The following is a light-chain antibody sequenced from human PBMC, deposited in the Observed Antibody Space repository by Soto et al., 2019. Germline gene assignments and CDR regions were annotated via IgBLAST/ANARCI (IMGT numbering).Light chain of an antibody. CDR1: SGSIASNY. CDR3: QSYHSGNVV. CDR2: EDN. V-gene: IGLV6-57*04. J-gene: IGLJ2*01. Sequence: NFMLTQPHSVSESPGKTVTISCTRSSGSIASNYVQWYQQRPGSAPTPVIYEDNERPSGVPDRFSGSIDSSSNSASLTISALKTDDEADYYCQSYHSGNVVFGGGTKVTVL.